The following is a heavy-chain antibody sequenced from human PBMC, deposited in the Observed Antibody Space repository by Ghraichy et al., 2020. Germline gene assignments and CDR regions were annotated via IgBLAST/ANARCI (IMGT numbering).Heavy chain of an antibody. CDR2: IYYSGST. V-gene: IGHV4-59*01. D-gene: IGHD3-10*01. CDR3: ARVASYYGSGSWFDP. J-gene: IGHJ5*02. Sequence: SETLSLTCTVSGGSISSYYWSWIRQPPGKGLEWIGYIYYSGSTNYNPSLKSRVTISVDTSKNQFSLKLSSVTAADTAVYYCARVASYYGSGSWFDPWGQGTLVTVSS. CDR1: GGSISSYY.